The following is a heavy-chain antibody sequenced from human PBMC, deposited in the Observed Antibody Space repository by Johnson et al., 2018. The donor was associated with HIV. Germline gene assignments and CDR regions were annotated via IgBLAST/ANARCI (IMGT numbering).Heavy chain of an antibody. J-gene: IGHJ3*02. V-gene: IGHV3-30*04. D-gene: IGHD3-10*01. CDR2: ISYDGSNK. Sequence: QVQLVESGGGVVQPGRSLRLSCAASGFTVSSYAMHWVRQAPGKGLEWVAVISYDGSNKYYADDVKGRFTISRDNSKNTLYLQMNSLRAEDTAVYYCARLWFGELGLAFDIWGQGTMVTVSS. CDR1: GFTVSSYA. CDR3: ARLWFGELGLAFDI.